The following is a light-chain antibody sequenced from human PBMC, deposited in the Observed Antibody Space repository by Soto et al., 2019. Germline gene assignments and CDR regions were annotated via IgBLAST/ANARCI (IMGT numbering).Light chain of an antibody. CDR3: QQRANWPVT. CDR1: QSVGTY. J-gene: IGKJ1*01. Sequence: EIVLTQSPGTLSLSPGERATLSCRASQSVGTYFAWYQQKPGQAPRLLIYDASKRAAGLPARFSSSGSGTDFTLTISSLEPDDFAIYYCQQRANWPVTFGQGTRVDIK. CDR2: DAS. V-gene: IGKV3-11*01.